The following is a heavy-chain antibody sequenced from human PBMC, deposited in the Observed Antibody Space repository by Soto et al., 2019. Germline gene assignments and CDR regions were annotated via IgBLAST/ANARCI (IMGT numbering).Heavy chain of an antibody. D-gene: IGHD2-15*01. CDR1: GFTFSSYA. CDR3: AKDLLDIVVVVAAVSYYYYGMDV. CDR2: ISGSGGST. Sequence: GGSLRLSCAASGFTFSSYAMSWVRQAPGKGLEWVSAISGSGGSTYYADSVKGRFTISRDNSKNTLYLQMNSLRAEDTAVYYCAKDLLDIVVVVAAVSYYYYGMDVWGQGTTVTVSS. V-gene: IGHV3-23*01. J-gene: IGHJ6*02.